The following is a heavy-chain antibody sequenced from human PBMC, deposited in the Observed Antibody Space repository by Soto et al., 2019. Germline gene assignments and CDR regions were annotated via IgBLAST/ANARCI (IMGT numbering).Heavy chain of an antibody. CDR2: IIPTLGTT. J-gene: IGHJ6*02. Sequence: SVKVSCKASGGSFSNFAINWVRQAPGQGLEWMGGIIPTLGTTDYAHKFQGRVTITADEATRTAYMELSGLRSEDTAVYYCARDDATHCGDDCYRYFYYGMDVWGQGTTVTVSS. V-gene: IGHV1-69*13. CDR1: GGSFSNFA. D-gene: IGHD2-21*02. CDR3: ARDDATHCGDDCYRYFYYGMDV.